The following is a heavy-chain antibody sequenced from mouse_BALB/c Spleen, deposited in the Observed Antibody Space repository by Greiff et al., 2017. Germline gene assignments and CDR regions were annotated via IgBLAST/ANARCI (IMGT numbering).Heavy chain of an antibody. CDR3: ARSLYGNYPYYAMDY. J-gene: IGHJ4*01. V-gene: IGHV3-8*02. D-gene: IGHD2-1*01. CDR2: ISYSGST. Sequence: EVQLQESGPSLVKPSQTLSLTCSVTGDSITSGYWNWIRKFPGNKLEYMGYISYSGSTYYNPSLKSRISITRDTSKNQYYLQLNSVTTEDTATYYCARSLYGNYPYYAMDYWGQGTSVTVSS. CDR1: GDSITSGY.